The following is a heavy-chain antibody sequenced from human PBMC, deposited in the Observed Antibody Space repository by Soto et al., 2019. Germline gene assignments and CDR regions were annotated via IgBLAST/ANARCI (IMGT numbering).Heavy chain of an antibody. CDR3: ARGSYYSSGTVHRPYDY. D-gene: IGHD3-10*01. V-gene: IGHV3-64*07. J-gene: IGHJ4*02. CDR2: ISYDGTIT. CDR1: GFTFSSYA. Sequence: EVQLVESGGELVQPGGSRRLSCATSGFTFSSYAMHWVRQAPGKGLEYVTAISYDGTITYYADSVKGRFTISRDDSRNTVYLQIGSLRPEDMAVYYCARGSYYSSGTVHRPYDYWGQGTLVTVSS.